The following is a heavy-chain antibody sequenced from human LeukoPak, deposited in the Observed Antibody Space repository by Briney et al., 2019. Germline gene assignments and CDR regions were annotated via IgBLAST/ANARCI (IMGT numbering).Heavy chain of an antibody. CDR1: RGSFSDNY. V-gene: IGHV4-34*01. CDR2: INHSGST. CDR3: ARLSSSWYQDWYFDL. J-gene: IGHJ2*01. D-gene: IGHD6-13*01. Sequence: SETLSLTCAVYRGSFSDNYWSWIRQPPGKGPEWIGEINHSGSTNYNPSLKSRVSMPVDTSKKQFSLKLSSVTAADTAVYYCARLSSSWYQDWYFDLWGRGTLVTVSS.